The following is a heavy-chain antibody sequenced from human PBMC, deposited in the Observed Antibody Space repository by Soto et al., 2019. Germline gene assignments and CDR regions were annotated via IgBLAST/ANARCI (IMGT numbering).Heavy chain of an antibody. CDR2: ISSSSSYI. CDR1: GYSFSDYN. Sequence: GGSLRLSCAASGYSFSDYNMNWVRQAPGKGLEWVSSISSSSSYIYYAESVKGRFTISRDNAENSLYLQLNNLRAEDTALYYCARFRVSGGNQYVHDGMDVWGQGTTVTVSS. J-gene: IGHJ6*02. D-gene: IGHD6-19*01. CDR3: ARFRVSGGNQYVHDGMDV. V-gene: IGHV3-21*01.